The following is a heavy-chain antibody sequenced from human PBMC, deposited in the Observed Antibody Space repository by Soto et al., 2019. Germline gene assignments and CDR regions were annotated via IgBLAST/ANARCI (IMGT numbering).Heavy chain of an antibody. V-gene: IGHV3-33*04. Sequence: GGSLRLSCATSGFAFSNFGMHWVRQVPGKGLEWVAVIWHNGKNKDYADYAKGRFTISRDNSKNILYLEMNSLRVEDTAIYYCARDPGQDEAMDYWGQGTLVTVSS. CDR3: ARDPGQDEAMDY. CDR1: GFAFSNFG. J-gene: IGHJ4*02. CDR2: IWHNGKNK.